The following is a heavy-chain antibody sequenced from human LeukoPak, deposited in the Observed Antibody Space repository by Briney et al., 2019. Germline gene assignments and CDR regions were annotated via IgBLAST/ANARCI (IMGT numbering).Heavy chain of an antibody. CDR1: GYTFSGYY. D-gene: IGHD3-9*01. CDR2: INPNNGDT. CDR3: ARDSNYYDSTDYLDH. V-gene: IGHV1-2*02. J-gene: IGHJ4*02. Sequence: ASVKVSCKASGYTFSGYYIHWIRQAPGQGLEWMGWINPNNGDTKYAQTFHGRVTMTRDTSIRTAYMGLSGLRYDDTALYYCARDSNYYDSTDYLDHWGQGSQIIVSS.